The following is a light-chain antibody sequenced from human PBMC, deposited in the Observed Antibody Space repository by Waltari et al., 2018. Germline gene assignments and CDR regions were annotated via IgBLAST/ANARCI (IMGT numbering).Light chain of an antibody. V-gene: IGLV2-8*01. CDR3: SSYAGSNNLV. CDR1: SSDVGGSNY. CDR2: EVS. J-gene: IGLJ3*02. Sequence: QSALTQPPSASGSPGQSVTISCTGTSSDVGGSNYVSWYQQHPGKAPKLMIYEVSKRPSGVPYRLPCSKSGNTASLTVSGLQAEDEADYYCSSYAGSNNLVFGGGTKLTVL.